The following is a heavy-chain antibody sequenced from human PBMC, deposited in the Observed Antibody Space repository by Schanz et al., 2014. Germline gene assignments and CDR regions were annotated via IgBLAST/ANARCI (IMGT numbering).Heavy chain of an antibody. D-gene: IGHD1-26*01. CDR3: ARFNSGRHSPPYYYYGMDV. V-gene: IGHV1-18*01. CDR2: ISAYSGNS. Sequence: QVQLVQSGAEVKKPGASVKVSCKASGYTLTGFGVSWVRQAPGQGREWMGWISAYSGNSKYAQKLQGRVTMTTDTSTNTAYMELRSLTSDATAVYSCARFNSGRHSPPYYYYGMDVWGQGTTVTVSS. CDR1: GYTLTGFG. J-gene: IGHJ6*02.